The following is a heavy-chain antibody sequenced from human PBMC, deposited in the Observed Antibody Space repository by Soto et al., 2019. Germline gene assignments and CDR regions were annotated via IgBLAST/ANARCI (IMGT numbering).Heavy chain of an antibody. J-gene: IGHJ5*02. CDR1: GFTFSSYW. D-gene: IGHD3-10*01. CDR3: ARRLLTGSWFDP. CDR2: IKQDGSEE. V-gene: IGHV3-7*01. Sequence: GGSLRLSCAASGFTFSSYWMSWVRQAPGKGLEWVANIKQDGSEEYYVDSVKGRFTISRDNAKNSLYLQMSSLRVEDTAVYYCARRLLTGSWFDPWGHGTLVTVSS.